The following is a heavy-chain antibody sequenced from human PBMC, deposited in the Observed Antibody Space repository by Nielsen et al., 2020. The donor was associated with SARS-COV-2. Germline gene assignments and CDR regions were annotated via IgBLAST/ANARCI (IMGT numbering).Heavy chain of an antibody. D-gene: IGHD7-27*01. V-gene: IGHV3-30-3*01. CDR2: ISYDGSND. CDR1: GFTFSSYA. J-gene: IGHJ4*02. CDR3: ARGNGWGSYFDY. Sequence: GSLRLSCAASGFTFSSYAMHWVRQAPGKGLEWVAVISYDGSNDYYADSVRGRFTISRDNSKNTLFLQMNSLRAEDTAVYYCARGNGWGSYFDYWGQGTLVTVSS.